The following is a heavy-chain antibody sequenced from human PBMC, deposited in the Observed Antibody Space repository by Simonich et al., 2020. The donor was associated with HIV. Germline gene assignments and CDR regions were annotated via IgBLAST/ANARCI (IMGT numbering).Heavy chain of an antibody. Sequence: QVQLVQSGAEVKKPGASVKVSCKASGYTFTSYYMHWVRQAPGQGLEWMGIINPSGGSTSYAQKFQGRVTMTRDPSTSTVYMELSSLRSEDTAVYYCARALAAAGTMELYFDYWGQGTLVTVSS. CDR2: INPSGGST. J-gene: IGHJ4*02. D-gene: IGHD6-13*01. CDR1: GYTFTSYY. CDR3: ARALAAAGTMELYFDY. V-gene: IGHV1-46*01.